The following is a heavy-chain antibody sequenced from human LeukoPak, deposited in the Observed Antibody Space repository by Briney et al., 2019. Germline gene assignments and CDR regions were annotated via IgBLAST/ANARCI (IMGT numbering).Heavy chain of an antibody. CDR3: AKDKLGGSSGYLGYFDY. Sequence: QPGGSVSLSCAVSGFTFDDYAMHWVRQAPGKGLEWVSFISGDGGSTYYADSVKGRFTISRDNSKNSLYLQMNSLRTEDTALYYCAKDKLGGSSGYLGYFDYWGQGTLVTVSS. D-gene: IGHD3-22*01. J-gene: IGHJ4*02. V-gene: IGHV3-43*02. CDR1: GFTFDDYA. CDR2: ISGDGGST.